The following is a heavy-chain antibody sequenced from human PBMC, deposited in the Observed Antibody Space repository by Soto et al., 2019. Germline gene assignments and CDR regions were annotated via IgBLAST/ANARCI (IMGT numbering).Heavy chain of an antibody. J-gene: IGHJ4*02. Sequence: EVQLVESGGGLVQPGGSLSLSCAASGFTFSTYNMNWVRQAPGKGLECISYISTSGSTIYYPDSVKGRFTISRDNAKNSLYLQMNSLRAEDTAVYYCARTHRYCSGGSCFLVDFWGQGTLVTVSS. CDR3: ARTHRYCSGGSCFLVDF. CDR2: ISTSGSTI. V-gene: IGHV3-48*01. D-gene: IGHD2-15*01. CDR1: GFTFSTYN.